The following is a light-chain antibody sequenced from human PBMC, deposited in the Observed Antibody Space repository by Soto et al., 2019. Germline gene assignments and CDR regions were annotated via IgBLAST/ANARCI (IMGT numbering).Light chain of an antibody. Sequence: EIVLTQSPGTLSSSPGERATLSCRASQSVRSNYVAWYQEKPGQAPRLLIYDASIRATGIPARFSGSWSGTDFTLTINGLEPEDSAVYYCQQRGNWPPTWTFGQGTKVDIK. CDR1: QSVRSNY. V-gene: IGKV3D-20*02. J-gene: IGKJ1*01. CDR2: DAS. CDR3: QQRGNWPPTWT.